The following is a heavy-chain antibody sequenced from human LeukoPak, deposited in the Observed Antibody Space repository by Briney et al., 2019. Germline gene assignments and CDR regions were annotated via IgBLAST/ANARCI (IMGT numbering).Heavy chain of an antibody. V-gene: IGHV4-38-2*02. CDR2: VSHSGTT. J-gene: IGHJ5*01. CDR1: GHSITTGYF. D-gene: IGHD2-15*01. CDR3: VTDVLLCGGNICNFFDP. Sequence: PSETLSLTCSVSGHSITTGYFWAWIRQSPGKGLEWIASVSHSGTTYYNPPLKSRVTISPDTSRNQLSLKLSSVTAADTAVYYCVTDVLLCGGNICNFFDPWGQGTLVTVSS.